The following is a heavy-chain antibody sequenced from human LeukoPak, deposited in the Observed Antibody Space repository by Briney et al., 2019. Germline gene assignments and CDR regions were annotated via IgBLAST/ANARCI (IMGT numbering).Heavy chain of an antibody. V-gene: IGHV4-30-2*01. D-gene: IGHD1-26*01. CDR1: GGSISSGGYY. CDR2: IYHSGST. J-gene: IGHJ6*03. CDR3: ARRQSGSYQYYYYYMDV. Sequence: IPSETLSLTCTVSGGSISSGGYYWSWIRQPPGKGLEWIGYIYHSGSTYYNPSLKSRVTISVDRSRNQFSLKLSSVTAADTAVYYCARRQSGSYQYYYYYMDVWGKGTTVTVSS.